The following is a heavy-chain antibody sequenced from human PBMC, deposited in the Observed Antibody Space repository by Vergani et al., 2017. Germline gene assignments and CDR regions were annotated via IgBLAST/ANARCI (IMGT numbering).Heavy chain of an antibody. CDR2: ISSSYI. CDR1: GFTFSSYA. V-gene: IGHV3-21*01. Sequence: VQLVESGGGVVQPGRSLRLSCAASGFTFSSYAMHWVRQAPGKGLEWVSSISSSYIYYADSVKGRLTISRDNAKNSLYLQMNSLRAEDTAVYYCARSNFHGDTAFDILGQGTMVTVSS. D-gene: IGHD5-18*01. J-gene: IGHJ3*02. CDR3: ARSNFHGDTAFDI.